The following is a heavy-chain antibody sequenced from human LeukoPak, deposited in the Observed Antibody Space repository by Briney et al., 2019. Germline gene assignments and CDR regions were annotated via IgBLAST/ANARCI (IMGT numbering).Heavy chain of an antibody. CDR2: IDPSDSYT. Sequence: GESLKISCKGSGYSFTSYWISWVRQMPGKGLEWMGRIDPSDSYTNYSPSFQGHVIIAADKSISAAYLQWSSLKASDTAMYYCARRGPGTTRFFDIWGQGTMVTVSS. V-gene: IGHV5-10-1*01. CDR3: ARRGPGTTRFFDI. CDR1: GYSFTSYW. D-gene: IGHD1-7*01. J-gene: IGHJ3*02.